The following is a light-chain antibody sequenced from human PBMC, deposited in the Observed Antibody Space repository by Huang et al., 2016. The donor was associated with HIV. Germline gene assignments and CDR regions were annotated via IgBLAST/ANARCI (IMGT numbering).Light chain of an antibody. CDR3: HQYNDWPPWT. CDR1: QNIDTN. CDR2: GAS. J-gene: IGKJ1*01. Sequence: EIVMTQSPATLSVSPGERASLLCRASQNIDTNVAWYQQKPGQAPRLLIFGASTRATGISASFTGGGSETEFTLTINSVQSEDVAMYYCHQYNDWPPWTFGQGTRVEI. V-gene: IGKV3-15*01.